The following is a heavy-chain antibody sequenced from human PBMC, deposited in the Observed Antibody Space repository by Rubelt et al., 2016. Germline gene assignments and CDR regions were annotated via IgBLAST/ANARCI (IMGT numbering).Heavy chain of an antibody. D-gene: IGHD2-2*01. J-gene: IGHJ4*02. CDR1: GFTFSSYA. CDR3: AREITPADLD. Sequence: QVQLVESGGGVVQPGRSLRLSCAASGFTFSSYAMHWVRQAPGKGLAWVAVISYYGRNKYYADSVKGRFTISRDNSKNTLYLQMNSLRAEDTAVYYCAREITPADLDWGQGTLVTVSS. CDR2: ISYYGRNK. V-gene: IGHV3-30*04.